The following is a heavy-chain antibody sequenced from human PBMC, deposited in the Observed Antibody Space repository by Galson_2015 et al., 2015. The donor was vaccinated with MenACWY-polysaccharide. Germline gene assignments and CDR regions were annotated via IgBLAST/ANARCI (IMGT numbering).Heavy chain of an antibody. V-gene: IGHV4-4*07. CDR3: ARRSLDNWYFDL. J-gene: IGHJ2*01. Sequence: ATGSTAYNPSFRSRVAMSVDLPRNQLSLRLVSVTASDTAIYYCARRSLDNWYFDLWGRGTLVIVSS. D-gene: IGHD1-1*01. CDR2: ATGST.